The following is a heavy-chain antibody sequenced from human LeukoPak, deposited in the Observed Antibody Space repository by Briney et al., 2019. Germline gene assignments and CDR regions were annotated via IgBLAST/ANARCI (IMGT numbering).Heavy chain of an antibody. D-gene: IGHD5-18*01. CDR1: GYTFTGYY. V-gene: IGHV1-2*02. J-gene: IGHJ6*03. CDR3: ARGITVHTAMIFYYYYYMDV. Sequence: GGSLRLSCAASGYTFTGYYMHWVRQAPGQGLEWMGWINPNSGGTNYAQKFQGRVTMTRDTSISTASMELSRLRSDDTAVYYCARGITVHTAMIFYYYYYMDVWGKGTTVTVSS. CDR2: INPNSGGT.